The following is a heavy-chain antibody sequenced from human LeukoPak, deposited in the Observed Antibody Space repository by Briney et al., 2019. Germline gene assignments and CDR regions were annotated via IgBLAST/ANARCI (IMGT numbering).Heavy chain of an antibody. V-gene: IGHV3-21*01. CDR2: ISSSSSYI. J-gene: IGHJ6*03. Sequence: PGGSLRLSCAASGFTFSSYSMNWVRQAPGKGLEWVSSISSSSSYIYYADSVKGRFTISRDNSKNTLYLQMNSLRAEDTAVYYCAKDKGFGELLPYYYMDVWGKGTTVTISS. CDR1: GFTFSSYS. D-gene: IGHD3-10*01. CDR3: AKDKGFGELLPYYYMDV.